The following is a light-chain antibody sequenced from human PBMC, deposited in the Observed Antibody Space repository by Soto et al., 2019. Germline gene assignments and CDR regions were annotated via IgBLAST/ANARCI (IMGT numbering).Light chain of an antibody. CDR1: QTVSRY. V-gene: IGKV3-11*01. Sequence: VLTQSPATLSLSPEERATLSCRASQTVSRYLAWYQQKPGQAPRLLIYYASNRAAGVPARFSGSGSGTDYTLTISSLEPEDFAVYYCQQLSTWPFLTFAGGTKVEI. CDR2: YAS. J-gene: IGKJ4*01. CDR3: QQLSTWPFLT.